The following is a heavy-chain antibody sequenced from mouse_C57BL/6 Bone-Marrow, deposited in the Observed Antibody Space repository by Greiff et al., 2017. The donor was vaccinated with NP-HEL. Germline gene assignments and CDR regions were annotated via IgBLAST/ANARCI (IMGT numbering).Heavy chain of an antibody. J-gene: IGHJ4*01. CDR1: GYTFTDYE. CDR2: IDPETGGT. V-gene: IGHV1-15*01. Sequence: QVQLQQSGAELVRPGASVTLSCKASGYTFTDYEMHWVKQTPVHGLEWIGAIDPETGGTAYNQKFKGKAILTADKSSSTAYMELRSLTSEDSAVYYCNPIYYGNSDAMDYWGQGTSVTVSA. CDR3: NPIYYGNSDAMDY. D-gene: IGHD2-1*01.